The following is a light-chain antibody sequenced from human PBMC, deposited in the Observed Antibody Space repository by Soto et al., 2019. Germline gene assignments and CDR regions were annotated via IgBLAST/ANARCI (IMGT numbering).Light chain of an antibody. CDR3: EQYTSHPWS. CDR2: KAS. V-gene: IGKV1-5*03. J-gene: IGKJ1*01. CDR1: QSISSW. Sequence: DIQMTQSPSTLPASVGDRVTITCRASQSISSWLAWYQQKPGKAPKLLIYKASSLESGVPSRFSGSGSGSEFALTISSLQPYDFATYYWEQYTSHPWSFGQGTKVASK.